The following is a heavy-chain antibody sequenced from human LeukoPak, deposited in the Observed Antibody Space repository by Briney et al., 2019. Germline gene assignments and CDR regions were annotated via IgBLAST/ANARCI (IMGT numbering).Heavy chain of an antibody. CDR1: GFTFRNFW. V-gene: IGHV3-7*04. CDR2: MNEEGSVK. J-gene: IGHJ5*02. Sequence: PGGPLRLSCVASGFTFRNFWMSWVRQAPGKGLEWLANMNEEGSVKNHVDSVKGRFTISRDNAKNSVYLQLNSLRVEDTAVYYCAVDKGYNRFDPWGQGTLVSVSS. CDR3: AVDKGYNRFDP.